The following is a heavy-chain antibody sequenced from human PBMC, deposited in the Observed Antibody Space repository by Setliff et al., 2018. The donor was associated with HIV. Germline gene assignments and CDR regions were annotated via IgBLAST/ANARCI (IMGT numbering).Heavy chain of an antibody. CDR1: GFTSRYPFSSYG. V-gene: IGHV3-23*01. J-gene: IGHJ2*01. Sequence: GGSLRLSCAASGFTSRYPFSSYGMSWVRQAPGKGLEWLAVISNTAATTYYADSVKGRFTISRDNSKNTLYLQMNSLRAEDTAVYYCAKGGFYLDRRTRTPWYFDLWGQGTLVTVSS. CDR2: ISNTAATT. CDR3: AKGGFYLDRRTRTPWYFDL. D-gene: IGHD1-7*01.